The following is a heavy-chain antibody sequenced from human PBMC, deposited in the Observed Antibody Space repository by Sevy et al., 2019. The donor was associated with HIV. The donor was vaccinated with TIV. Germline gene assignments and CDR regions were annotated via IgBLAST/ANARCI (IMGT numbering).Heavy chain of an antibody. J-gene: IGHJ4*02. V-gene: IGHV1-2*06. D-gene: IGHD3-3*01. CDR1: GYTFTDYY. CDR2: INPNSGGT. CDR3: ARRYDFWSGYYGFDY. Sequence: ASVKVSCKTSGYTFTDYYMHWVRQAPEQGLEWMGRINPNSGGTNYPQKFEGRVTMTRDTSISTAYMELNRLTSDDTAVYYCARRYDFWSGYYGFDYWGQGTLVTVSS.